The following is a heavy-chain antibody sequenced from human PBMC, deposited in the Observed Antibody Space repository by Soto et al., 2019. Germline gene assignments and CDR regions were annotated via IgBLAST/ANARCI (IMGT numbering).Heavy chain of an antibody. CDR2: IIPIFGTA. V-gene: IGHV1-69*06. CDR3: ASPTREWLPPARDYYYGMDV. D-gene: IGHD3-3*01. Sequence: QVQLVQSGAEVKKPGSSVKVSCKASGGTFSSYAISWVRQAPGQGLEWMGGIIPIFGTANYAQKFQGRVTITADKSTSTAYMELSSLRSEDTAVYYCASPTREWLPPARDYYYGMDVWCQGTTVTVSS. J-gene: IGHJ6*02. CDR1: GGTFSSYA.